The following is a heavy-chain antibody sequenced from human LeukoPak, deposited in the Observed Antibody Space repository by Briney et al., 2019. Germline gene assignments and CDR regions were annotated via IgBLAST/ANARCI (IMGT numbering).Heavy chain of an antibody. CDR3: TPHGLLGIPLFDY. J-gene: IGHJ4*02. D-gene: IGHD3-10*01. CDR2: IKSKTDGGTT. Sequence: GGSLRLSCAASGFTFSNAWMSWVRQAPGKGLEGVGRIKSKTDGGTTDYAAPVKGRFTISRDDSKNTLYLQMNSLKTEDTAVYYCTPHGLLGIPLFDYWGQGTLVTVSS. V-gene: IGHV3-15*01. CDR1: GFTFSNAW.